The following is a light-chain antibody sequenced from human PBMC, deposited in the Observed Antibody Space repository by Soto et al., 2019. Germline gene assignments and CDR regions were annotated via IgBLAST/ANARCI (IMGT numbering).Light chain of an antibody. V-gene: IGKV1-5*01. CDR1: QTITNW. CDR2: DAS. CDR3: QQYDSYSSGP. Sequence: DIQMTQSPSILSASVGDRVTITCRSSQTITNWLAWYQQKPGKAPKVLIFDASSLKTGVPSRFSGSGSGTEFTLTISNLQPDDFATYYCQQYDSYSSGPFGQGTKVDIK. J-gene: IGKJ1*01.